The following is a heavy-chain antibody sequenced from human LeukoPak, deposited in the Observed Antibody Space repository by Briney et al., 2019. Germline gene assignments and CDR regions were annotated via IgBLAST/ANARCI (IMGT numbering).Heavy chain of an antibody. CDR1: GGSISSYY. V-gene: IGHV4-59*08. CDR3: ARHFMVRGLVDY. CDR2: IYYSGST. D-gene: IGHD3-10*01. Sequence: SETLSLTCTVSGGSISSYYWSWIRQPPGKGLEWIGYIYYSGSTNYNPSLKSRVTISVDTSKNQFSLKLSSVTAADTAVYYCARHFMVRGLVDYWGQGTLVTVSS. J-gene: IGHJ4*02.